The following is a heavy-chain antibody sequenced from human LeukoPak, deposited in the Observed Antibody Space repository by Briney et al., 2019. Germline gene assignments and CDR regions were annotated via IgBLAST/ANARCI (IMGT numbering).Heavy chain of an antibody. CDR2: ISYSGYTI. CDR1: GFTFSDYY. J-gene: IGHJ3*02. Sequence: GGSLRLSCAASGFTFSDYYMSWIRQAPGKGLEWVSYISYSGYTIYYADSVMGRFTISRDNAKNSLFLQMNSLRVDDLAVYYCARDRYSGSGSYAFDIWGQGTMVTVSS. V-gene: IGHV3-11*04. CDR3: ARDRYSGSGSYAFDI. D-gene: IGHD3-10*01.